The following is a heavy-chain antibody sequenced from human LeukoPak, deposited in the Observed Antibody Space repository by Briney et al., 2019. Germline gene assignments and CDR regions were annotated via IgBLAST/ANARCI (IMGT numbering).Heavy chain of an antibody. D-gene: IGHD3-22*01. V-gene: IGHV3-15*01. Sequence: GGSLRLSCAASGFTFSNAWMSWVRQAPGKGLEWVGRIKSKTDGGTTDYAAPVKGRFTISRDDSKNTLYLQINSLKTEDTAVYYCTTTYYYDSSTYYTEFDYWGQGTLVTVSS. CDR2: IKSKTDGGTT. CDR3: TTTYYYDSSTYYTEFDY. CDR1: GFTFSNAW. J-gene: IGHJ4*02.